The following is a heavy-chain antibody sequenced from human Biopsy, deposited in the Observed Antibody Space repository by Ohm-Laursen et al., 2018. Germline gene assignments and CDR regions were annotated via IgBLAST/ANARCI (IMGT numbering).Heavy chain of an antibody. D-gene: IGHD3-22*01. J-gene: IGHJ4*02. Sequence: ASVKVSCKASGYTFISFGITWVRQAPGQGLEWVGYIGGDNGDTKYAQKFQGRATMTTDTSTSTAYMELRSLRSDDTAFYYCARDGKYDSRGYWGPGTLVTVSS. CDR1: GYTFISFG. CDR2: IGGDNGDT. V-gene: IGHV1-18*01. CDR3: ARDGKYDSRGY.